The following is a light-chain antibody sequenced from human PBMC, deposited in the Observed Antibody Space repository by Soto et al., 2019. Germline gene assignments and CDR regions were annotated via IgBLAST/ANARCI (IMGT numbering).Light chain of an antibody. CDR1: QGISNF. CDR2: AAS. Sequence: DIQMTQSPSSLSASVGDRVTITCRASQGISNFLAWYQQKPGKVPKLLISAASTLQSGVPSRFSGSGSGTDFTLTITRLQPEHVATYYCQKYSSVITFGQGTRLEI. V-gene: IGKV1-27*01. J-gene: IGKJ5*01. CDR3: QKYSSVIT.